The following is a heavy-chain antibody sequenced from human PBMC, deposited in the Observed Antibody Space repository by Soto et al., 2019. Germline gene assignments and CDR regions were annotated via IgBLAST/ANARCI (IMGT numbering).Heavy chain of an antibody. CDR2: ISYDGSNK. Sequence: HPGGSLRLSCAASGFTFSSYAMHWVRQAPGKGLEWVAVISYDGSNKYYADSVKGRFTISRDNSKNTLYLQMNSLRAEDTAVYYCARDEMTVTPRYYFDYWGQGT. J-gene: IGHJ4*02. V-gene: IGHV3-30-3*01. CDR1: GFTFSSYA. CDR3: ARDEMTVTPRYYFDY. D-gene: IGHD4-17*01.